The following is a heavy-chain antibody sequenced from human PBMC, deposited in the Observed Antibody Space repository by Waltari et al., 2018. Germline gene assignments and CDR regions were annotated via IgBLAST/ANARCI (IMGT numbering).Heavy chain of an antibody. CDR2: ISSSSSPI. V-gene: IGHV3-48*01. J-gene: IGHJ4*02. Sequence: EVQLVESGGGLVQTGGSLSLSCPASGFTLSSSCTNWVRQAPGKGLEWVSYISSSSSPIYKADSVKCLFTIARDNAKTSLYLQTNSMRAEDTAVYYCAGGKNGALDYWGQGTLVTGSS. CDR3: AGGKNGALDY. D-gene: IGHD1-1*01. CDR1: GFTLSSSC.